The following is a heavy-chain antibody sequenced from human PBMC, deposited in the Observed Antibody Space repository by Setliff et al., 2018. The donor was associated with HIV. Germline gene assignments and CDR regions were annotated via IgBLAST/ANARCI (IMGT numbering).Heavy chain of an antibody. D-gene: IGHD6-19*01. CDR1: GGSISSSSYY. J-gene: IGHJ4*02. CDR2: IPYSGSS. CDR3: ARSSVAGTKWAFDS. V-gene: IGHV4-39*07. Sequence: PSETLSLTCTVSGGSISSSSYYWGWIRQPPGKGLEWIVSIPYSGSSNSNPSLKSRVTMSVDTSKNQFSLKLNSVTAADTAVYYCARSSVAGTKWAFDSWGRGTLVTVSS.